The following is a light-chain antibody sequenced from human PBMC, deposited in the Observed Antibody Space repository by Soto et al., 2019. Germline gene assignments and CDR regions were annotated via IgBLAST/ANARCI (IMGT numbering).Light chain of an antibody. V-gene: IGKV3-20*01. CDR2: GAS. Sequence: EIVLTQSPGPLSLSPGERATLSCRASQSVSSSYLAWYQQKPGQAPRLLIYGASSRATGIPDRFSGSGSGTDFTLTISGLEPEDFAVYYCQQYGSSPPYTFGQGTKLEIK. CDR1: QSVSSSY. CDR3: QQYGSSPPYT. J-gene: IGKJ2*01.